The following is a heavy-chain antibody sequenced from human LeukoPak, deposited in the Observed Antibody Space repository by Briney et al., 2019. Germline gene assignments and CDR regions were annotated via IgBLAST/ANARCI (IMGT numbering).Heavy chain of an antibody. CDR1: GGTFSSYA. Sequence: SVKVSCKASGGTFSSYAISWVRQAPGQGLDWMGGIIPIFGTANYAQKFQGRVTITADKSTSTAYMELSSLRSEDTAVYYCARVGELLTLYYFDYWGQGTLVTVSS. CDR3: ARVGELLTLYYFDY. CDR2: IIPIFGTA. V-gene: IGHV1-69*06. D-gene: IGHD1-26*01. J-gene: IGHJ4*01.